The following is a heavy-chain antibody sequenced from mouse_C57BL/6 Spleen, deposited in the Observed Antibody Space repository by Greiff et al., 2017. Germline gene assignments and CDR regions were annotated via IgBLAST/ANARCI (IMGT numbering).Heavy chain of an antibody. Sequence: QVQLKQPGAELVKPGASVKVSCKASGYTFTSYWMHWVKQRPGQGLEWIGRIHPSDSDTNYNQKFKGKATLTVDKSSSTAYMQLSSLTSEDSAVYYCAIDGYYPFSFDVWGTGTTVTVSS. V-gene: IGHV1-74*01. J-gene: IGHJ1*03. CDR2: IHPSDSDT. CDR1: GYTFTSYW. D-gene: IGHD2-3*01. CDR3: AIDGYYPFSFDV.